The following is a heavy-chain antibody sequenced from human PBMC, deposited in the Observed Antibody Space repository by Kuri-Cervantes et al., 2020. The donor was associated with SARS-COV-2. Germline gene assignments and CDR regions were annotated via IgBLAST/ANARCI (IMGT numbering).Heavy chain of an antibody. Sequence: SETLSLTCTVSGYSISSGYYWGWIRQPPGKGLEWIGSIYHSGSTYYNPSLKSRVTISVDTSKNQFSLKLSSVTAADTAVYYCARDIGDWNPDGFDIWGQGTMVTVSS. D-gene: IGHD1-1*01. CDR3: ARDIGDWNPDGFDI. CDR2: IYHSGST. J-gene: IGHJ3*02. V-gene: IGHV4-38-2*02. CDR1: GYSISSGYY.